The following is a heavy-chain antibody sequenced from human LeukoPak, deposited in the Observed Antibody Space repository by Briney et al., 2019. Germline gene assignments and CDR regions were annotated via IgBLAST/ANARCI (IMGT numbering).Heavy chain of an antibody. CDR3: ARYGSGSYYYYGMDV. D-gene: IGHD3-10*01. CDR2: IIPIFGTA. J-gene: IGHJ6*02. V-gene: IGHV1-69*13. CDR1: GYTFTSYY. Sequence: ASVKVSCKASGYTFTSYYMHWVRQAPGQGLEWMGGIIPIFGTANYAQKFQGRVTITADESTSTAYMELSSLRSEDTAVYYCARYGSGSYYYYGMDVWGQGTTVTVSS.